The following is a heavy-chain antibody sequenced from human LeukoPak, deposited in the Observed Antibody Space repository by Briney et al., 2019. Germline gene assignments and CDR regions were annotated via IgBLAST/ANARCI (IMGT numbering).Heavy chain of an antibody. CDR1: GGSISSYY. CDR2: IYKTGST. CDR3: ARGVTVVSPDY. Sequence: SETLSLTCTVSGGSISSYYWIWIRQPPGKGLEWMGYIYKTGSTNYNPSLKSRVTISVDTSKNQFSLKLSSVTAADTAVYYCARGVTVVSPDYWGQGTLVTVSS. V-gene: IGHV4-59*01. J-gene: IGHJ4*02. D-gene: IGHD4-23*01.